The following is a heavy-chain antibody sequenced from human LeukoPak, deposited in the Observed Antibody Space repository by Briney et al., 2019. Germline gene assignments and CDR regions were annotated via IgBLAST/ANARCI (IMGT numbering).Heavy chain of an antibody. V-gene: IGHV3-11*04. D-gene: IGHD5-18*01. CDR2: ISSSGTTI. CDR1: GFTFSDYY. CDR3: AKGYSYGYFDY. Sequence: PGGSLRLSCAASGFTFSDYYMSWIRQAPGKGLEWVSYISSSGTTIYYADSVKGRFTISRDNSKNTLYLQMNSLRAEDTAVYYCAKGYSYGYFDYWGQGTLVTVSS. J-gene: IGHJ4*02.